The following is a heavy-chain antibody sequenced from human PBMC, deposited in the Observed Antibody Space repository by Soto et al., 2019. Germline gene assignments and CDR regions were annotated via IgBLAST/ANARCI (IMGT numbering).Heavy chain of an antibody. CDR2: INHSGST. D-gene: IGHD5-12*01. V-gene: IGHV4-34*09. CDR3: ARDQYSGYDFDY. J-gene: IGHJ4*02. Sequence: SETLSLTCAVYGGSFSGYYWSWIRQPPGKGLEWIGEINHSGSTNYNPSLKSRVTISVDTSKNQFSLKLSSVTAADTAVYYCARDQYSGYDFDYWGQGTLVT. CDR1: GGSFSGYY.